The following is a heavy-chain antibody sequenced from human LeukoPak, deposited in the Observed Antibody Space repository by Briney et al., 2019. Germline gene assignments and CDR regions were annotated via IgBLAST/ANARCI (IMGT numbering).Heavy chain of an antibody. CDR1: GFTFDDYG. V-gene: IGHV3-20*04. CDR3: ARAREMVRGVILYFDI. Sequence: RSGGSLRLSCAASGFTFDDYGMSWVRHAPGEGLEWVSAINRKGGGTGYAESVKGRFTIARDNAKHSLYLQMHSLRAEDTALYYCARAREMVRGVILYFDIWGQGTMVTVSS. J-gene: IGHJ3*02. D-gene: IGHD3-10*01. CDR2: INRKGGGT.